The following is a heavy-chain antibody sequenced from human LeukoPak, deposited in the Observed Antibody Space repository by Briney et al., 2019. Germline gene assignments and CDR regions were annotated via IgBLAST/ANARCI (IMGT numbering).Heavy chain of an antibody. V-gene: IGHV3-30-3*01. CDR2: ISYDGTNK. CDR1: GFTFSSYA. Sequence: GGSLRLSCAASGFTFSSYAMHWVRQAPGKGLEWVAVISYDGTNKYYADSVKGRFTISRDNSKNTLYLQMNSLRAEDTAVYYCASGGQTELYGMDVWGQGTTVTVSS. D-gene: IGHD1-26*01. J-gene: IGHJ6*02. CDR3: ASGGQTELYGMDV.